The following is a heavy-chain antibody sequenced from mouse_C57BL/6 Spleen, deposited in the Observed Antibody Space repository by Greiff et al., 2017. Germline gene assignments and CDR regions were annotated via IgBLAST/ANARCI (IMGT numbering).Heavy chain of an antibody. CDR3: ARGTTIAFDY. J-gene: IGHJ2*01. CDR2: ISSGSSTI. CDR1: GFTFSDYG. Sequence: EVKLVESGGGLVKPGGSLKLSCAASGFTFSDYGMHWVRQAPEKGLEWVAYISSGSSTIYYADTVKGRFTISRDNAKNTLFLQMTSLRSEDTAMYYCARGTTIAFDYWGQGTTLTVSS. V-gene: IGHV5-17*01. D-gene: IGHD1-1*01.